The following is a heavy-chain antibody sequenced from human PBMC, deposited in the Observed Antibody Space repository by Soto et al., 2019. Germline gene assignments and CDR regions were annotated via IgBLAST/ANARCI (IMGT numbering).Heavy chain of an antibody. Sequence: KSSETLSLTCTVSGGSISSGDYYWSWIRQPPGKGLEWIGYIYYSGSTYYNPSLKSRVTISVDTSKNQFSLKLSSVTAADTAVYYCARDSHPTYGGKVDFDYWGQGTLVTVSS. CDR2: IYYSGST. CDR3: ARDSHPTYGGKVDFDY. D-gene: IGHD2-15*01. CDR1: GGSISSGDYY. J-gene: IGHJ4*02. V-gene: IGHV4-30-4*01.